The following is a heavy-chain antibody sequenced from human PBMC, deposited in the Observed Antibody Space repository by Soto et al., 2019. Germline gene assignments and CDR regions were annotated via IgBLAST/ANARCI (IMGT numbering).Heavy chain of an antibody. J-gene: IGHJ6*02. V-gene: IGHV3-30-3*01. Sequence: GGSLRLSCAASGFTFSSYAMHWVRQAPGKGLEWVAVISYDGSNKYYADSVKGRFTISRDNSKNTLYLQMNSLRAEDTAVYYCARVQRVSSPHDYYYYGMDVWGQGTTVTSP. D-gene: IGHD2-2*01. CDR2: ISYDGSNK. CDR1: GFTFSSYA. CDR3: ARVQRVSSPHDYYYYGMDV.